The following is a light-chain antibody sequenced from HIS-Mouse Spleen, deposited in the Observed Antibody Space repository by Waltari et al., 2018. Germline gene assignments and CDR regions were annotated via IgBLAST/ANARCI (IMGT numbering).Light chain of an antibody. V-gene: IGLV3-27*01. CDR2: NDS. J-gene: IGLJ3*02. Sequence: SYELTQPSSVSVSPGQTARITCSGDVLAKKYARWFQQKPGQAPVPGIYNDSERPSGIPGRLAGSSSGTTVTLTISGAEVEDEADYYCYSAADNNPNWVFGGGTKLTVL. CDR1: VLAKKY. CDR3: YSAADNNPNWV.